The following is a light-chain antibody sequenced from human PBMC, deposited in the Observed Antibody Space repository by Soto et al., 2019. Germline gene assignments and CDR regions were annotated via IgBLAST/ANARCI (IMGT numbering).Light chain of an antibody. V-gene: IGKV1-16*02. Sequence: DIQMTQSPSSLSASVGDRVTITCRASQEISNHLAWFQQKPGKPPKSLIYDASSLQSGVPSKFSGSGSGTDFTLTISSLQTEDFATYYCQQYHNFPVTFGGGTKVDIK. J-gene: IGKJ4*01. CDR3: QQYHNFPVT. CDR2: DAS. CDR1: QEISNH.